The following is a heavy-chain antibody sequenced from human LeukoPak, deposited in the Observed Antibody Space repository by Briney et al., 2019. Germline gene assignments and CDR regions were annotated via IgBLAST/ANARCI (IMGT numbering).Heavy chain of an antibody. J-gene: IGHJ4*02. V-gene: IGHV3-53*01. CDR3: ASDLIGFGESPEGY. D-gene: IGHD3-10*01. Sequence: GGSLRLSCAASGFTVSSNYMSWVRQAPGKGLEWVSVIYSGGSTYYADSVKGRFTISRDNSKNTLYLQMNSLRAEDTAVYYCASDLIGFGESPEGYWGQGTLVTVSS. CDR1: GFTVSSNY. CDR2: IYSGGST.